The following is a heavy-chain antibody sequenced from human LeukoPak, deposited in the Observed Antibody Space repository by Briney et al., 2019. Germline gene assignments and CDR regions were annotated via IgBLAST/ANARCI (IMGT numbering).Heavy chain of an antibody. J-gene: IGHJ6*02. Sequence: SEILSLTCTVSGGSISTYLWNWIRQPPGKGLEWIGYIYYSGSTNYNPPLKSRATISVDTSKNQFSLKLSSVTAADTAVYYCARLRAYSYDLYGMDVWGQGTTVSVSS. CDR3: ARLRAYSYDLYGMDV. CDR2: IYYSGST. D-gene: IGHD5-18*01. CDR1: GGSISTYL. V-gene: IGHV4-59*01.